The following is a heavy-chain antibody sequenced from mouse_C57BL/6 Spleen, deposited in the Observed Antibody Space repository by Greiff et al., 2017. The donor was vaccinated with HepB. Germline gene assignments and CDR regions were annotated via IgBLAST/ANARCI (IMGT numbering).Heavy chain of an antibody. V-gene: IGHV14-4*01. J-gene: IGHJ3*01. D-gene: IGHD1-1*01. CDR1: GFNIKDDY. CDR3: TTIPYGSSYPWFAY. CDR2: IDPENGDT. Sequence: EVHLVESGAELVRPGASVKLSCTASGFNIKDDYMHWVKQRPEQGLEWIGWIDPENGDTEYASKFQGKATITADTSSNTAYLQLSSLTSEDTAVYYCTTIPYGSSYPWFAYWGQGTLVTVSA.